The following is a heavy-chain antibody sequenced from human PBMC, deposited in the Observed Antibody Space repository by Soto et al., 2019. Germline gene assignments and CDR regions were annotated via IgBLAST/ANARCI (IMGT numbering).Heavy chain of an antibody. V-gene: IGHV4-30-4*01. CDR2: ISYSGST. J-gene: IGHJ5*02. D-gene: IGHD2-15*01. CDR3: ARGGPTGGSYKFNWFGP. Sequence: SETLSLTCTVSGGSISSGDFYWSWIRQPPGRGLEWIGYISYSGSTYYNTSLKSRVTISVDTSKNQFSLKLNSVTAADTAVYYCARGGPTGGSYKFNWFGPRGQGTLVTIS. CDR1: GGSISSGDFY.